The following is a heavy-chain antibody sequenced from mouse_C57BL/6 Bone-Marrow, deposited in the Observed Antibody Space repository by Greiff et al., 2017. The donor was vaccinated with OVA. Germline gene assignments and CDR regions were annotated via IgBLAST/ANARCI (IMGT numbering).Heavy chain of an antibody. Sequence: VQLQQPGAELVRPGTSVKLSCKASGYTFTSYWMHWVKQRPGQGLEWIGGIVPSDSYTNYNQTFKGKATLTVDTSSTTAYLQLSSLTSEDSAVYYCARGGYYGSSYVDYFDYWGQGTTLTVSS. V-gene: IGHV1-59*01. CDR1: GYTFTSYW. D-gene: IGHD1-1*01. CDR3: ARGGYYGSSYVDYFDY. J-gene: IGHJ2*01. CDR2: IVPSDSYT.